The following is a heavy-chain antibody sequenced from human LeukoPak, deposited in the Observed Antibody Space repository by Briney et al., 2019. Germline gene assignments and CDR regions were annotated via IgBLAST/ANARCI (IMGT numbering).Heavy chain of an antibody. CDR2: IKQDGSEK. D-gene: IGHD1-1*01. CDR1: GFTFSSYW. J-gene: IGHJ6*02. CDR3: ARETSSLYYYGMDV. V-gene: IGHV3-7*03. Sequence: GGSLRLSCAASGFTFSSYWMSWVRQAPGKGLEWVANIKQDGSEKYYVDSVKGRFTISRDNAKSSLYLQMNSLRAEDTAVYYCARETSSLYYYGMDVWGQGTTVTVSS.